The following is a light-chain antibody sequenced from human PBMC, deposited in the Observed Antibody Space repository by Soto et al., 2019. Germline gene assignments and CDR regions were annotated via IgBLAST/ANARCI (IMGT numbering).Light chain of an antibody. J-gene: IGLJ3*02. CDR2: EVT. V-gene: IGLV2-8*01. Sequence: QSALTQPPSASGSPGQSVTISSTGTSSDVGGYNYVSWYQQYPGRAPKLMIYEVTKRPSGVPYRFSGSKSGNTASLTVSGLQAEDEADYYCSSYAASNNFYFVFGGGTKLTVL. CDR3: SSYAASNNFYFV. CDR1: SSDVGGYNY.